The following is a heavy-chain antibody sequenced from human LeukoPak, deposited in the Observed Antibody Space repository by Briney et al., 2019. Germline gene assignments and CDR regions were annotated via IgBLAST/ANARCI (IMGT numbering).Heavy chain of an antibody. Sequence: ASVKVSCKASGYTFTGYYMHWVPQAPGQGLEWMGRINPNSGGTNYAQKFQGRVTMTRDTSISTAYMELSRLRSDDTAVYYCARVGRSGSSHAFDIWGQGTMVTVSS. CDR3: ARVGRSGSSHAFDI. V-gene: IGHV1-2*06. D-gene: IGHD1-26*01. CDR1: GYTFTGYY. J-gene: IGHJ3*02. CDR2: INPNSGGT.